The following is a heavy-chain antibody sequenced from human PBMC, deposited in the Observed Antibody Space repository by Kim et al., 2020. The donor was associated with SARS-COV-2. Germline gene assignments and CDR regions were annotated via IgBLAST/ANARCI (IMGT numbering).Heavy chain of an antibody. Sequence: GSNNYNPSLKSRVTISVDTAKNQFSLKLSSVTAADTAVYYCAREYSSGSYWGQGTLLTVSS. CDR3: AREYSSGSY. D-gene: IGHD6-19*01. J-gene: IGHJ4*02. CDR2: GSN. V-gene: IGHV4-34*01.